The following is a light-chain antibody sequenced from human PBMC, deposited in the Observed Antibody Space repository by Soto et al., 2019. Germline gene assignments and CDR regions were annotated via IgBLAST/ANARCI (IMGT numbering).Light chain of an antibody. CDR1: QSVSSSY. J-gene: IGKJ5*01. Sequence: EIVLTQSPGTLSLSPGERATLSCRASQSVSSSYLAWYQQKPGQAPRLLIYGASSRATGIPDRFSGSGSGTDFTLTISKLEPEDFAEYYCQQYGNAPTITFGQGTRLELK. CDR3: QQYGNAPTIT. CDR2: GAS. V-gene: IGKV3-20*01.